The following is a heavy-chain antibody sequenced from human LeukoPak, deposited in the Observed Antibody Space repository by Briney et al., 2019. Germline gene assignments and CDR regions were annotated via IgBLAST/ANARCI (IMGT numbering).Heavy chain of an antibody. D-gene: IGHD1/OR15-1a*01. CDR3: AKVDITGTIPRAFDI. CDR1: GFTFSSYV. CDR2: ISGSGVTP. V-gene: IGHV3-23*01. Sequence: GGSLRLSCAASGFTFSSYVMSWVRQAPWKGLEWVSAISGSGVTPYYADSVKGRFTISRDNSKNTLDLHLNSLRAEDTAMFYCAKVDITGTIPRAFDIWGQGTMVTVSS. J-gene: IGHJ3*02.